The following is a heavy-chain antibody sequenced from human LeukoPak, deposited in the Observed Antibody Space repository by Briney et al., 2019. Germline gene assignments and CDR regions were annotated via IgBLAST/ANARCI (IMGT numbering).Heavy chain of an antibody. CDR1: AFTFSSYG. J-gene: IGHJ4*02. V-gene: IGHV3-30*18. D-gene: IGHD1-14*01. Sequence: GGSLRLSCAASAFTFSSYGMHWVRQAPGKGLEWVAFISNDANNKYYADSVKGRFTISRDNSKNTLPLQMNSLRAEDTAVYYCAKDRHPARTDGYYFDYWGQGSLVTVSS. CDR2: ISNDANNK. CDR3: AKDRHPARTDGYYFDY.